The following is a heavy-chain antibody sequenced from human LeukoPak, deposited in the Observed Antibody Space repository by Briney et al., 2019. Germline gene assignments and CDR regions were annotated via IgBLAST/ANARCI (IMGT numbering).Heavy chain of an antibody. J-gene: IGHJ3*02. V-gene: IGHV4-39*01. Sequence: SETLSLTCTVSGGSISSSNYYWGWIRQPPGKGLEWIGNIYYSGSTYNNPSLKSRVTISVDTSKNQFSLKLSSVTASDTAVYYCAQPRGGWPRDVFDTGGQGTMVTVSP. CDR1: GGSISSSNYY. CDR3: AQPRGGWPRDVFDT. D-gene: IGHD3-16*01. CDR2: IYYSGST.